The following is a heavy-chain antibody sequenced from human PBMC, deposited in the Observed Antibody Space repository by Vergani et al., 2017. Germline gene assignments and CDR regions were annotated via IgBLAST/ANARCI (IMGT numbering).Heavy chain of an antibody. D-gene: IGHD3-16*01. V-gene: IGHV4-39*07. CDR2: MFYSGTT. CDR1: DGSINSRSYY. CDR3: ARAPRWGYNWFDP. Sequence: QLLLQDSGPGQVKPSETLSLTCGVSDGSINSRSYYWAWIRQPPGKGLEWIGMMFYSGTTYYNPSLKSRVTISVDTSKNQFSLKLSSVTAADTAVYYCARAPRWGYNWFDPWGQGTLVTVSS. J-gene: IGHJ5*02.